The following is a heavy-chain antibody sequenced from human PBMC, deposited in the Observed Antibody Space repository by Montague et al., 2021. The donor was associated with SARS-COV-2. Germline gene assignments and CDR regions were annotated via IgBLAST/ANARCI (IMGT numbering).Heavy chain of an antibody. J-gene: IGHJ5*02. CDR3: TRGNGWYQP. CDR2: ILYNGTA. Sequence: SETLSLTCTVSGDSITDDDWSWIRQPPGQRLEWIGYILYNGTATYSPALRSRLTMSVDMSRNQFSLELRSVTVTDTAYYYCTRGNGWYQPWGRGTLVTVSS. CDR1: GDSITDDD. V-gene: IGHV4-59*13. D-gene: IGHD2-8*01.